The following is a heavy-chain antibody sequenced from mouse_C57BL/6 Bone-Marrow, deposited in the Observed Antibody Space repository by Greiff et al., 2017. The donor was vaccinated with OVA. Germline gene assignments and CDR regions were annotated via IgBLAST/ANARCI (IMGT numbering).Heavy chain of an antibody. CDR3: AREDYYGSSSWYFDV. Sequence: QVQLKQPGAELVKPGASVKMSCKASGYTFTSYWITWVKQRPGQGLEWIGDIYPGSGSTNYNEKFKSKATLTVDTSSSTAYMQLSSLTSEDSAVYYCAREDYYGSSSWYFDVWGTGTTVTVSS. CDR1: GYTFTSYW. J-gene: IGHJ1*03. D-gene: IGHD1-1*01. V-gene: IGHV1-55*01. CDR2: IYPGSGST.